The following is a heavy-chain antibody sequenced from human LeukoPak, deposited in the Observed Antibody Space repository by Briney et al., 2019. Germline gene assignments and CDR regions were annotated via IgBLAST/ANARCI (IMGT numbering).Heavy chain of an antibody. CDR3: AREQRYSSSAFDI. CDR2: ISSSSSYI. Sequence: GGSLRLSCAASGFTFSSYCMNSVRQAPGKGLEWVSSISSSSSYIYYADSVKGRFTISRDNAKNSLYLRMNSLRAEDTAVYYCAREQRYSSSAFDIWGQGTMVTVSS. CDR1: GFTFSSYC. V-gene: IGHV3-21*01. D-gene: IGHD6-13*01. J-gene: IGHJ3*02.